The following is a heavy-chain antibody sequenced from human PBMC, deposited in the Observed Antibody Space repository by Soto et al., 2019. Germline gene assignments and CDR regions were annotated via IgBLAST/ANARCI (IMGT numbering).Heavy chain of an antibody. CDR3: RIAEYEFYYYYGMDV. V-gene: IGHV3-49*03. D-gene: IGHD3-10*01. CDR1: GFTFGDYA. Sequence: GGSLRLSCTASGFTFGDYAMSWFRQAPGKGLEWVGFIRNKGYGGITEYAASVRGRFSISRDDSKSIAYLQMNSLKTEDTAVYYCRIAEYEFYYYYGMDVWGQGTTVTVSS. CDR2: IRNKGYGGIT. J-gene: IGHJ6*02.